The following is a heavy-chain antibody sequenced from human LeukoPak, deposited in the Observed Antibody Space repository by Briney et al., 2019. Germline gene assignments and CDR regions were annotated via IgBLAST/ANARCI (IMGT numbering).Heavy chain of an antibody. CDR3: ARDAITN. J-gene: IGHJ4*02. CDR1: GGSFSGYY. D-gene: IGHD3-10*01. V-gene: IGHV4-34*01. Sequence: SETLSLTCAVYGGSFSGYYWSWIRQPPGKGLEWIGEINHSGSTNYNPSLKSRVTISVDTSKNQSSLKLSSVTAADTAVYYCARDAITNWGQGTLVTVSS. CDR2: INHSGST.